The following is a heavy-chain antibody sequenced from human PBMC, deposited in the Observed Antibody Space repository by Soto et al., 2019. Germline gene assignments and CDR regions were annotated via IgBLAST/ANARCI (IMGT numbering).Heavy chain of an antibody. CDR1: GFTFSSYA. Sequence: EVQLVESGGGLVQPGGSLRLSCAASGFTFSSYAMHWVRQAPGKGLEYVSAISSNGGSTYYANSVKGRFTISRDNSKNTLYLQMGSLRAEDMAVYYCAIERGYCSGGSCSKAYDAFDIWGQGTMVTVSS. V-gene: IGHV3-64*01. CDR2: ISSNGGST. J-gene: IGHJ3*02. D-gene: IGHD2-15*01. CDR3: AIERGYCSGGSCSKAYDAFDI.